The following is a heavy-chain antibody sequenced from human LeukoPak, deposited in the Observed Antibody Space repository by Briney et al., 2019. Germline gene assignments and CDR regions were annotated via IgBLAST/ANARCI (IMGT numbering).Heavy chain of an antibody. D-gene: IGHD3-10*01. V-gene: IGHV4-59*01. CDR1: GGSISSYY. CDR2: IYYSGSA. CDR3: ARDSSYYYGSGSHYSALGYYYYGMDV. Sequence: SETLSLTCTVSGGSISSYYWSWIRQPPGKGLEWIGYIYYSGSANYNPSLKSRVTISVDTSKNQFSLKLSSVTAADTAVYYCARDSSYYYGSGSHYSALGYYYYGMDVWGQGTTVTVSS. J-gene: IGHJ6*02.